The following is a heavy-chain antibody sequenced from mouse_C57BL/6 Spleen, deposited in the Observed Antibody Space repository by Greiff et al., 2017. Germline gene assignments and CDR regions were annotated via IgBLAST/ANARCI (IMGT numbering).Heavy chain of an antibody. CDR3: ASGQRRLGFAY. V-gene: IGHV1-59*01. Sequence: VQLQQPGAELVRPGTSVKLSCKASGYTFTSYWMHWVKQRPGQGLEWIGVIDPSDSYTNSNQKFKGKATLTVDTSSSTAYMPLSSLTSEDSAVYYCASGQRRLGFAYWGQGTLVTVSA. CDR2: IDPSDSYT. CDR1: GYTFTSYW. D-gene: IGHD3-2*02. J-gene: IGHJ3*01.